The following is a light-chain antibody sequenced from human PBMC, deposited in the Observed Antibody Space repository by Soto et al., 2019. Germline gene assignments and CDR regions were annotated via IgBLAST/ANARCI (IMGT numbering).Light chain of an antibody. CDR3: SSYTSISTLYV. J-gene: IGLJ1*01. V-gene: IGLV2-14*01. Sequence: QSVLPQPASVSGSPGQSITISCAGTNSDVGGYNYVSWYQQYPGKAPELMIYEVSHRPSGVSNRFSGSKSDNTAFLTIAGIQAEDEADYYCSSYTSISTLYVFGTGTKVTDL. CDR2: EVS. CDR1: NSDVGGYNY.